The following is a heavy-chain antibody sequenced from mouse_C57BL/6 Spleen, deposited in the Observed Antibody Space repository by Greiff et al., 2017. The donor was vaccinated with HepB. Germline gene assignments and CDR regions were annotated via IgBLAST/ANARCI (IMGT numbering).Heavy chain of an antibody. Sequence: EVKLVESGGGLVKPGGSLKLSCAASGFTFSSYAMSWVRQTPEKRLEWVATISDGGSYTYYPDNVKGRFTISRENAKNNLYLQMSHLKSEDTAMYYCARDRSYYGYDAYAMDYWGQGTSVTVSS. CDR2: ISDGGSYT. J-gene: IGHJ4*01. CDR1: GFTFSSYA. CDR3: ARDRSYYGYDAYAMDY. V-gene: IGHV5-4*01. D-gene: IGHD2-2*01.